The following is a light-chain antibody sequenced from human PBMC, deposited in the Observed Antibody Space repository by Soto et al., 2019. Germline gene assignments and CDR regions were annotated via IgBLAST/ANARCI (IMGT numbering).Light chain of an antibody. CDR1: QNINNY. Sequence: DIELTQSPPSLAASVGDRVTITCRASQNINNYLIWYQQKPGKAPQLLIYGASILQNGVPSRFSGSASGTDFTLTIGSLQPEDFATYYCQESYSVPGTFGQGTKVEI. CDR2: GAS. J-gene: IGKJ1*01. V-gene: IGKV1-39*01. CDR3: QESYSVPGT.